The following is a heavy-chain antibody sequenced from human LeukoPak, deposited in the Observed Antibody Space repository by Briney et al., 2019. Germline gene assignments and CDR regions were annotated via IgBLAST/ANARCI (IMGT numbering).Heavy chain of an antibody. CDR3: ARDPLHYDFWSGYEAAEYFQH. D-gene: IGHD3-3*01. J-gene: IGHJ1*01. Sequence: ASVKVSCKASGYTFTSYYMHWVRQAPGQGLEWMGIINPSGGSTSYAQKFQGRVTMTRDTSTSTVYMELSSLRSEDTAVYCCARDPLHYDFWSGYEAAEYFQHWGQGTLVTVSS. CDR1: GYTFTSYY. CDR2: INPSGGST. V-gene: IGHV1-46*01.